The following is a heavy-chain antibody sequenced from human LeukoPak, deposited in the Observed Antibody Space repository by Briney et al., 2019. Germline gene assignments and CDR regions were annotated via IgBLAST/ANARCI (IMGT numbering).Heavy chain of an antibody. CDR2: ISGSGGST. Sequence: GGSLRLSCAASGFTFSSYAMSWVRQAPGKGLEWVSAISGSGGSTYYADSVKGRFTISRDNSKNTLYLQMNSLRAEDTAVYCCAKVLSPWGYSSSEPYDYWGQGTLVTVPS. J-gene: IGHJ4*02. CDR1: GFTFSSYA. D-gene: IGHD6-6*01. CDR3: AKVLSPWGYSSSEPYDY. V-gene: IGHV3-23*01.